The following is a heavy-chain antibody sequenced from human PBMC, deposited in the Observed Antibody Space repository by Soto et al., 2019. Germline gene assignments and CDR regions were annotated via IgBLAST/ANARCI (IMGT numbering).Heavy chain of an antibody. CDR1: GFTFSSYG. CDR2: ISYDGSNK. Sequence: GGSLRLSCAASGFTFSSYGMHWVRQAPGKGLEWVAVISYDGSNKYYADSVKGRFTISRDNSKNTLYLQMNSLRAEDTAVYYCEKGYSYGLGGLDYWGQGTLVTVSS. V-gene: IGHV3-30*18. D-gene: IGHD5-18*01. CDR3: EKGYSYGLGGLDY. J-gene: IGHJ4*01.